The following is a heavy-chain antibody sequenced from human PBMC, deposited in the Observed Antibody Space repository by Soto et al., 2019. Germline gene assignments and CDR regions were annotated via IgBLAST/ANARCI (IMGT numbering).Heavy chain of an antibody. V-gene: IGHV4-30-4*08. Sequence: PSETLSLTCTVSGGSISSGGYYWSWIRQHPGKGLEWIGHIFDSGTTYYNPSLRSQVAISLDTSKNHFSLNLSSVTAADTAVYYCARGPSGDKVHYWGQGALVTVSS. J-gene: IGHJ4*02. CDR2: IFDSGTT. CDR3: ARGPSGDKVHY. D-gene: IGHD7-27*01. CDR1: GGSISSGGYY.